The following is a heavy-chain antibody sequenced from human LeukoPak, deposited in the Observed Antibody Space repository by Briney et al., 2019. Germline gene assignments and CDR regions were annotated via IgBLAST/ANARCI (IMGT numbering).Heavy chain of an antibody. CDR2: IRYDGSNK. CDR1: GFTFSSYG. Sequence: GGSLRLSCAAPGFTFSSYGMHWVRQAPGKGLEWVAFIRYDGSNKYYADSVKGRFTISRDNSKNTLYLQMNSLRAEDTAVYYCAKGGDGYNFFDYWGQGTLVTVSS. CDR3: AKGGDGYNFFDY. J-gene: IGHJ4*02. D-gene: IGHD5-24*01. V-gene: IGHV3-30*02.